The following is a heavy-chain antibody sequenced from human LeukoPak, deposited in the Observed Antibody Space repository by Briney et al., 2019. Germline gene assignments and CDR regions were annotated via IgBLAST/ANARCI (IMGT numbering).Heavy chain of an antibody. CDR2: INPNSGVT. CDR3: ARVASIWGGGFDY. V-gene: IGHV1-2*02. Sequence: ASVKVSCKASGYTFTGYYMHWVRQAPGQGLEWMGWINPNSGVTNYAQKFQGRVTMTRDTSISTAYMDLRRLRSDDTAVYYCARVASIWGGGFDYWGQGTLVTVSS. CDR1: GYTFTGYY. J-gene: IGHJ4*02. D-gene: IGHD3-16*01.